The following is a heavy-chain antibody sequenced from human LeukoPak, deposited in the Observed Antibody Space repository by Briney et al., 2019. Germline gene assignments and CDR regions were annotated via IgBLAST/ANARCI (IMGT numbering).Heavy chain of an antibody. D-gene: IGHD6-19*01. CDR3: ARAKQWLLKPRAFDI. CDR2: IYYSGST. Sequence: SETLPLTCTVSGGSISSYHWSWIRQPPGKGLEWIGYIYYSGSTNHNPSLKSRVTISVDTPKNQFSLKLSSVTAADTAVYYCARAKQWLLKPRAFDIWGQGTMVTVSS. V-gene: IGHV4-59*01. CDR1: GGSISSYH. J-gene: IGHJ3*02.